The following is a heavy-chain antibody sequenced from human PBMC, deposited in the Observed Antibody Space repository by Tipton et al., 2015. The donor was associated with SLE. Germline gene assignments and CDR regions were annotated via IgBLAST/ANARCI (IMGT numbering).Heavy chain of an antibody. J-gene: IGHJ4*02. Sequence: LRLSCTVSGGSISSGSYYWSWIRQPAGKALECIGRIYTSGSTNYNPSLKSRVTISADTSKNQFSLRLTAVTAADTAVYYCARLSTDYADRSGYGYFDHWGQGTLVTVSS. CDR3: ARLSTDYADRSGYGYFDH. D-gene: IGHD3-22*01. CDR1: GGSISSGSYY. V-gene: IGHV4-61*02. CDR2: IYTSGST.